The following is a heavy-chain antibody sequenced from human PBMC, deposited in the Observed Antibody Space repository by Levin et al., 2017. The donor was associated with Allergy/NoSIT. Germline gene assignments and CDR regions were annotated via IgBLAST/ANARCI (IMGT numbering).Heavy chain of an antibody. CDR3: ARALVVVPAAYGLDWFDP. CDR2: IYHSGST. J-gene: IGHJ5*02. V-gene: IGHV4-4*02. D-gene: IGHD2-2*01. Sequence: SETLSLTCAVSGGSISSSNWWSWVRQPPGKGLEWIGEIYHSGSTNYNPSLKSRVTISVDKSKNQFSLKLSSVTAADTAVYYCARALVVVPAAYGLDWFDPWGQGTLVTVSS. CDR1: GGSISSSNW.